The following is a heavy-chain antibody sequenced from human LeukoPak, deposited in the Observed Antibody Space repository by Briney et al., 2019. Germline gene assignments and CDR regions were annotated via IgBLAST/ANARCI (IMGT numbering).Heavy chain of an antibody. CDR3: AKCPSGVLRYFAPIDY. D-gene: IGHD3-9*01. Sequence: PGRSLRLSCAASKFTFSNYGMHWVRQAPGKGLEWVAVISSDGSNKYYADSVKGRFTISRDNSKNTLYLQMNSLRAEDTAVYYCAKCPSGVLRYFAPIDYWGQGTLVTVSP. J-gene: IGHJ4*02. CDR2: ISSDGSNK. CDR1: KFTFSNYG. V-gene: IGHV3-30*18.